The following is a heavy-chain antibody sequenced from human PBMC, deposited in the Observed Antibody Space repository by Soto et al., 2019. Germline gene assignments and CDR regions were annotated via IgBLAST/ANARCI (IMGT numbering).Heavy chain of an antibody. CDR3: AKDILKQWLGGRGASDY. V-gene: IGHV3-43*01. D-gene: IGHD6-19*01. J-gene: IGHJ4*01. CDR1: GFTFDDYT. CDR2: ISWDGGST. Sequence: GVSLRLSCAASGFTFDDYTMHWVRQAPGKGLEWVSLISWDGGSTYYADSVKGRFTISRDNSKNSLYLQMNSLRTEDTALYYCAKDILKQWLGGRGASDYWGQGTLITVSS.